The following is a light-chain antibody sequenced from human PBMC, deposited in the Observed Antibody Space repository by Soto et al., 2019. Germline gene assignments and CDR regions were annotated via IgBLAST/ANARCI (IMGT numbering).Light chain of an antibody. V-gene: IGKV3-20*01. CDR1: QSVSSTY. CDR3: QQYSSSPSEFN. CDR2: GAS. J-gene: IGKJ3*01. Sequence: ELVLTQSPGTLSVSPGERVTLSCRASQSVSSTYLAWSQQRPGQAPRLLIFGASYRATGIPDRFSGSGSGTDFTLTISRLETEAIAVYYGQQYSSSPSEFNFGPGTHVDSK.